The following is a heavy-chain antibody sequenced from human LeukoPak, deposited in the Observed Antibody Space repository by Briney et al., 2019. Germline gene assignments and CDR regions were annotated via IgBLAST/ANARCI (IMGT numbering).Heavy chain of an antibody. J-gene: IGHJ4*02. V-gene: IGHV1-2*02. Sequence: ASVKVCCKASGYTFTDYSIHWVRQAPGQGLEWMAWINPNSGGTYYAQNFHDRITLTRDTSISTAYMELSRLRSDDTAIYYCARANALYCSSTSCLFDSWGQGTLVTVAS. CDR1: GYTFTDYS. D-gene: IGHD2-2*01. CDR3: ARANALYCSSTSCLFDS. CDR2: INPNSGGT.